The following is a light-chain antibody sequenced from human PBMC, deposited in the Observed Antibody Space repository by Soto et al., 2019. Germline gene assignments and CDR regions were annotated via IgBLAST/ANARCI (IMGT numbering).Light chain of an antibody. V-gene: IGKV3-15*01. CDR3: QPGHNWPLT. J-gene: IGKJ2*01. CDR2: SAS. Sequence: EIVMTQSPAPLSVSPGERATLSCRASQSISTELAWSQQKPCQPPRLLIYSASTMSTGVPARFTGSGCFSEFNLTISGLQSKDFAIYYCQPGHNWPLTFGQGTRLEI. CDR1: QSISTE.